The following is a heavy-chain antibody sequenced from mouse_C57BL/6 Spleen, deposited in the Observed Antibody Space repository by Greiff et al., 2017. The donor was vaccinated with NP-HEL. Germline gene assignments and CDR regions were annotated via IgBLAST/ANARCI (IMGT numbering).Heavy chain of an antibody. CDR1: GYAFSSSW. J-gene: IGHJ3*01. D-gene: IGHD1-1*01. CDR2: IYPGDGDT. CDR3: ASDSECGGTY. Sequence: QVQLKQSGPELVKPGASVKISCKASGYAFSSSWMNWVKQRPGKGLEWIGRIYPGDGDTNYNGKFKGKATLTADKSSSTAYMQLSSLTSEDSAVYCCASDSECGGTYWGQGTLVTVSA. V-gene: IGHV1-82*01.